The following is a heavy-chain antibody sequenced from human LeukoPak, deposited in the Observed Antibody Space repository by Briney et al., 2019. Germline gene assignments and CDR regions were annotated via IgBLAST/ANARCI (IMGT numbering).Heavy chain of an antibody. D-gene: IGHD5-18*01. CDR1: GGSISSGGYS. Sequence: PSETLSLTCAVSGGSISSGGYSWSWIRQPPGKGLEWIGYLYYSGSTYYNPSLKSRVTISVDTSKNQFSLKLSSVTAEDTAVYYCAKGSWIQLLWGQGTLVTVSS. V-gene: IGHV4-30-4*07. CDR3: AKGSWIQLL. CDR2: LYYSGST. J-gene: IGHJ4*02.